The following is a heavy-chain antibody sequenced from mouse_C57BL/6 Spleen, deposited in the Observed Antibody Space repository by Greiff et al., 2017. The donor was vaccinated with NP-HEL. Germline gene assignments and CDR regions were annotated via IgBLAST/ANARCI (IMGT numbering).Heavy chain of an antibody. V-gene: IGHV14-3*01. CDR1: GFNIKNTY. Sequence: VQLQQSVAELVRPGASVKLSCTASGFNIKNTYMHWVKQRPEQGLEWIGRIDPANGNTKYAPKFQGKATITADTSSNTAYLQLSSLTSEDTALYYCARWGNYYDYDDGYFDYWGQGTTLTVSS. CDR2: IDPANGNT. D-gene: IGHD2-4*01. CDR3: ARWGNYYDYDDGYFDY. J-gene: IGHJ2*01.